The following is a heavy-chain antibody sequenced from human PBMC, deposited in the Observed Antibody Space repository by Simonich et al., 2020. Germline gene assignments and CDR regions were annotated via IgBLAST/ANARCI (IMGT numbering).Heavy chain of an antibody. Sequence: QVQLVQSGAEVKKPGASVKVSCKASGYTFTGYYMHWVRQAPGQGLEWMGWINPNSGGKNYAQKFQGRVTMTRDTSISTAYMELSRLRSDDTAVYYCARGYWGYYFDYWGQGTLVTVSS. CDR1: GYTFTGYY. V-gene: IGHV1-2*02. CDR3: ARGYWGYYFDY. D-gene: IGHD7-27*01. J-gene: IGHJ4*02. CDR2: INPNSGGK.